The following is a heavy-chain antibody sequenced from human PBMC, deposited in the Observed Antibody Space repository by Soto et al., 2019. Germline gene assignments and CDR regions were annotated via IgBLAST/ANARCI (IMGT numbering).Heavy chain of an antibody. Sequence: ASVKVSCKASGYTFTSYGISWVRQAPGQGLEWMGWISAYNGKTNYAQKLQGRVTMTTDTSTSTAYMELRSLRSDDTAVYYCALERLIGSGSYYKLSNYYYMDVWGKGTTVTVSS. CDR2: ISAYNGKT. D-gene: IGHD3-10*01. J-gene: IGHJ6*03. V-gene: IGHV1-18*01. CDR1: GYTFTSYG. CDR3: ALERLIGSGSYYKLSNYYYMDV.